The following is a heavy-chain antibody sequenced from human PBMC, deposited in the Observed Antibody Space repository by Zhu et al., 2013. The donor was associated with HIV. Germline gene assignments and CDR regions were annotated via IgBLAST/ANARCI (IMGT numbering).Heavy chain of an antibody. Sequence: QVQLVQSGAEVKKPGASVKVSCKASGYTFTGYYMHWVRQAPGQGLEWMGWINPNSGGTNYAQKFQGRVTMTRDTSISTAYMELSRLRSDDTAVYYCARVKHTMEIGVVSGYGMGRRGAKGPRSPSP. CDR2: INPNSGGT. CDR3: ARVKHTMEIGVVSGYGMGRR. CDR1: GYTFTGYY. D-gene: IGHD3-3*01. V-gene: IGHV1-2*02. J-gene: IGHJ6*02.